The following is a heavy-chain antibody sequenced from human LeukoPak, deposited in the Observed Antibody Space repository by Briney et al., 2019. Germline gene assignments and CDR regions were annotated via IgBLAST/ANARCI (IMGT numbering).Heavy chain of an antibody. CDR3: AKGARYSSSYHYYYYYMDV. CDR1: GFTFSTYA. CDR2: ISGSGGST. V-gene: IGHV3-23*01. Sequence: GGSLRLSCAASGFTFSTYAMSWVRQAPGKRLEWVSAISGSGGSTYYADSVKGRFTISRDNSKNTLYLQMNSLRAEDTAVYYCAKGARYSSSYHYYYYYMDVWGKGTTVTISS. D-gene: IGHD6-13*01. J-gene: IGHJ6*03.